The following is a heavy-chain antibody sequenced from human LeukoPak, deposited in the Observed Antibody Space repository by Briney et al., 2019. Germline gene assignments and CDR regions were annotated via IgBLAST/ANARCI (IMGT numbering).Heavy chain of an antibody. CDR3: ARERGYSYGYSFDS. CDR1: GFXFSSYA. V-gene: IGHV3-64*01. Sequence: GGSLRLSCAASGFXFSSYAMHWVRQAPGKGLEFVSGITGNGDRTFYANSVKGRFAVSRDSSKNTLYLQMDSLRAEDMAVYYCARERGYSYGYSFDSWGQGTLVTVSS. J-gene: IGHJ4*02. CDR2: ITGNGDRT. D-gene: IGHD5-18*01.